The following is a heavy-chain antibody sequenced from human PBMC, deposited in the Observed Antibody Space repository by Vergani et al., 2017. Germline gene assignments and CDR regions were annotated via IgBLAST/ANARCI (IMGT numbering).Heavy chain of an antibody. Sequence: QVQLVQSGAEVKKPGSSVKVSCKASGGTFSSYTISWVRQAPGQGLEWMGRIIPILGIANYAQKFQGRVTITADESTSTAYMELSSLRSEDTAVYYCATNPEMASDWDAFDIWGQGTMVTVSS. V-gene: IGHV1-69*02. CDR2: IIPILGIA. J-gene: IGHJ3*02. CDR1: GGTFSSYT. CDR3: ATNPEMASDWDAFDI. D-gene: IGHD5-24*01.